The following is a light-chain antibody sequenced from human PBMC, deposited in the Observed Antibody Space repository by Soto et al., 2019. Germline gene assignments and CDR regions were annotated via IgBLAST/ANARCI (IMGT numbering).Light chain of an antibody. CDR1: QSVRRNY. J-gene: IGKJ1*01. V-gene: IGKV3-20*01. CDR3: QQHGSSPWT. CDR2: GAS. Sequence: EIVLTQSPGTLSLSPGERATLSCRASQSVRRNYLAWYQQKPGQAPRLLIYGASSRATGIPDRFSGSGSGTDFTLSINRLEPEDFAVYYCQQHGSSPWTFGQGTKVEIK.